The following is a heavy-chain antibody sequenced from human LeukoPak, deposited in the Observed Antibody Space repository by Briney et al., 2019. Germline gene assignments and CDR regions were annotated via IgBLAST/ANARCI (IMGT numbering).Heavy chain of an antibody. CDR3: ARLNDDILTGPLVDY. V-gene: IGHV4-59*08. J-gene: IGHJ4*02. CDR1: GGSISSYY. Sequence: SETLSLTCTVSGGSISSYYWSWIRQPPGKGLEWIGYIYYSGSTNYNPSLKSRVTISVDTSKNQFSLKLSSMTAADTAVYYCARLNDDILTGPLVDYWGQGTLVTVSS. CDR2: IYYSGST. D-gene: IGHD3-9*01.